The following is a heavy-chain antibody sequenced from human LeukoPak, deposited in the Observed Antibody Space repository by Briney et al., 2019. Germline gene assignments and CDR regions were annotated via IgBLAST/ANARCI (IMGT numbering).Heavy chain of an antibody. CDR2: IIPILGIA. D-gene: IGHD3-10*01. CDR3: ARGARRPGNYYGMDV. V-gene: IGHV1-69*04. CDR1: GGTFSSYA. J-gene: IGHJ6*02. Sequence: ASVKVSCKASGGTFSSYAISWVRQAPGQGLEWMGRIIPILGIANYAQKFQGRVTITADKSTSTAYMELSSLRSEDTAVYYCARGARRPGNYYGMDVWGQGTTVTVSS.